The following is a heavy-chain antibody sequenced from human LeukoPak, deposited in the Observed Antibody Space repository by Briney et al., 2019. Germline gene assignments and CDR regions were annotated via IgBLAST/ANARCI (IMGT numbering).Heavy chain of an antibody. J-gene: IGHJ4*02. CDR1: GFTFSSYW. D-gene: IGHD3-22*01. CDR3: ARDEGWYDSSGYYSFHFDY. CDR2: IKQDGSEK. Sequence: GGSLRLSCAASGFTFSSYWMSWVRQAPGKGLEWVANIKQDGSEKYYVDSVKGRFTISRDNAKNSLYLQMNSLRAEDTAMYYCARDEGWYDSSGYYSFHFDYWGQGTLVTVSS. V-gene: IGHV3-7*01.